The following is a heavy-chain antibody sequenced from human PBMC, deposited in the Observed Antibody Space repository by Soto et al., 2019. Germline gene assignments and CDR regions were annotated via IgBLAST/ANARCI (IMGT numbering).Heavy chain of an antibody. CDR3: ARGSRDCSGGTCFPLPTAEYFRH. D-gene: IGHD2-15*01. J-gene: IGHJ1*01. V-gene: IGHV1-69*01. Sequence: QVQLVQSGPEVKKPGSSVKVSCKASGGTFSSHVFTWVRQAPGRGLEWMGGIIPMFGTANHAQKFQGRVTLIADESTNTAYLGLSSLRSEDTAVYYCARGSRDCSGGTCFPLPTAEYFRHWGQGTLITVSS. CDR2: IIPMFGTA. CDR1: GGTFSSHV.